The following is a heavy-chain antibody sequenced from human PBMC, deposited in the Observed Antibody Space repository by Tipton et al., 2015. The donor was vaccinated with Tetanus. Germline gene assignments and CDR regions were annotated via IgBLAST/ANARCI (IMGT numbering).Heavy chain of an antibody. D-gene: IGHD2-15*01. CDR3: ARQDCSGGSCSLDV. J-gene: IGHJ6*02. V-gene: IGHV5-51*01. CDR1: GYSLTSKW. Sequence: QSGAEVKKSGESLKISCKGSGYSLTSKWIGWVRQMPGKGLEWMGIVYPGDSDPRYSPSFQGQVTISADKSISAAYLQWSSLKASDTGIYYCARQDCSGGSCSLDVWGQVTTVTVSS. CDR2: VYPGDSDP.